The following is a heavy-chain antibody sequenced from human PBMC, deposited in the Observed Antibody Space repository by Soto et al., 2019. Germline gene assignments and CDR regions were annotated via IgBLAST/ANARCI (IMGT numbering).Heavy chain of an antibody. CDR1: GGSISSYY. J-gene: IGHJ4*02. CDR3: ARVDTAMVTPDY. D-gene: IGHD5-18*01. CDR2: IYYSGST. Sequence: ASETLSLTCTVSGGSISSYYWSWIRQPPGKGLEWIGYIYYSGSTNYNPSLKSRVTISVDTSKNQFSLKLSSVTAADTAVYYCARVDTAMVTPDYWGQGTLVTVSS. V-gene: IGHV4-59*01.